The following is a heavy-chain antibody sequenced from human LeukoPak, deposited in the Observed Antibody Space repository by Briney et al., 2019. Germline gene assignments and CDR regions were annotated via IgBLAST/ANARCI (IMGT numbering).Heavy chain of an antibody. Sequence: QPGRSLRLSCAASGFTFSSYGMHWVRQAPGKGLEWVAVIWYDGSNKYYADSVKGRFTISRDNSKNTLYLQMNSLRAEDTAVYYCARAFTSTGYYYVEYWGQGTLVTVSS. D-gene: IGHD3-22*01. CDR2: IWYDGSNK. CDR3: ARAFTSTGYYYVEY. V-gene: IGHV3-33*01. CDR1: GFTFSSYG. J-gene: IGHJ4*02.